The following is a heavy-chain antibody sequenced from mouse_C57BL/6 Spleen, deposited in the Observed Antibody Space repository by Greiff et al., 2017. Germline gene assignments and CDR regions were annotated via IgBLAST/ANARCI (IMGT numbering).Heavy chain of an antibody. D-gene: IGHD1-1*01. CDR1: GYAFSSYW. Sequence: VQLKESGAELVKPGASVKISCKASGYAFSSYWMNWVQQRPGKGLEWIGQIYHGDGDTNYNGEFKGKATLTADKSSSTAYMQRSSLTSEDSAVYFCARDYGSSYGFAYWGQGTLVTVSA. V-gene: IGHV1-80*01. J-gene: IGHJ3*01. CDR3: ARDYGSSYGFAY. CDR2: IYHGDGDT.